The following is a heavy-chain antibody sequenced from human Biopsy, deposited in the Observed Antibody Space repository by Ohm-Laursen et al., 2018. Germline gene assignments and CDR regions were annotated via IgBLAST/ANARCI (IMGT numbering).Heavy chain of an antibody. J-gene: IGHJ6*02. CDR1: GFSLSARGMR. CDR2: VGWDDYK. V-gene: IGHV2-70*04. Sequence: TQPVTLTCSFSGFSLSARGMRVRWIRQAPAKALEWLARVGWDDYKAFPPSPQTKHSISKDTSNDQVVLTVNNVDPADTATYYCARTPILIVSAGLVYRHRRHLQGMDVWGQGIAVTVS. D-gene: IGHD6-13*01. CDR3: ARTPILIVSAGLVYRHRRHLQGMDV.